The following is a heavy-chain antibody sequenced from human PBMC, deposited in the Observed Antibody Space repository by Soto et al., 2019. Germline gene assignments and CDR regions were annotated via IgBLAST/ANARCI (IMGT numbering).Heavy chain of an antibody. V-gene: IGHV3-48*02. D-gene: IGHD2-8*01. CDR1: GFTFSSYS. J-gene: IGHJ6*02. CDR2: ISSSSSTI. CDR3: ARDEQLGYCTNGVCYAPHNYGMDV. Sequence: GGSLRLSCAASGFTFSSYSMNWVRQAPGKGLEWVSYISSSSSTIYYADSVKGRFTISRDNAKNSLYLQMNSLRDEDTAVYYCARDEQLGYCTNGVCYAPHNYGMDVWGQGTTVTVSS.